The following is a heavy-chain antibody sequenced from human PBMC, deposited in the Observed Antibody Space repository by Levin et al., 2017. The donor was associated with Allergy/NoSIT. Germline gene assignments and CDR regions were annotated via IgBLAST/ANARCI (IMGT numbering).Heavy chain of an antibody. CDR2: INSDGSST. J-gene: IGHJ4*02. CDR3: ARPPAGPVADPFEY. D-gene: IGHD6-19*01. V-gene: IGHV3-74*01. CDR1: GFTFSSYW. Sequence: GGSLRLSCAASGFTFSSYWMHWVRQAPGKGLVWVSAINSDGSSTNYADSVKGRFTISRDNAKNTLFLQMNSLRAEDTAVYYCARPPAGPVADPFEYWGQGTPVTVSS.